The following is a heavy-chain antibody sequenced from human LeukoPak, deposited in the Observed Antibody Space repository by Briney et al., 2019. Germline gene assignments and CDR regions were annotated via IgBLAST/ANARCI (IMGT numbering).Heavy chain of an antibody. D-gene: IGHD6-13*01. J-gene: IGHJ3*02. CDR1: GGSISSGDYY. CDR2: IYYSGST. V-gene: IGHV4-30-4*08. CDR3: ARVAIAAAGTGAFDI. Sequence: SETLSLTCTVSGGSISSGDYYWSWIRQPPWRGLEWLGYIYYSGSTYYNPSLKSRVTISVDTSKNQFSLKLSSVTAADTAVYYCARVAIAAAGTGAFDIWGQGTMVTVSS.